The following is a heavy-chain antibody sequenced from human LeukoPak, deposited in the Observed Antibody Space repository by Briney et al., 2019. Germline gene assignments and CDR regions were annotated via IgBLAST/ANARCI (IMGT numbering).Heavy chain of an antibody. CDR3: ARLHSAVYYGDAFDI. V-gene: IGHV3-7*03. CDR1: GFTFSSYW. CDR2: IKEDGSEK. Sequence: GGSLRLSCAVSGFTFSSYWMTWVRQAPGKGLEWEAKIKEDGSEKYYVDSVRDRFTVSGDNVKNSLFLQMNSLRVEDTATYYCARLHSAVYYGDAFDIWGQGTMVTVSS. J-gene: IGHJ3*02. D-gene: IGHD3-16*01.